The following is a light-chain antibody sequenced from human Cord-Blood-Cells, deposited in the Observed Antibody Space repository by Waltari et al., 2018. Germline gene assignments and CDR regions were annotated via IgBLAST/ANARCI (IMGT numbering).Light chain of an antibody. CDR3: SSYAGSNNLV. CDR1: SRDVGGYNY. J-gene: IGLJ2*01. Sequence: QSALTQPPSASGSPGQSVTISCTGTSRDVGGYNYVSWYKQHPGKAPKLMISEVNKRPSGVPDRFSGSKSGNTASLTVSGLQAEDEADYYCSSYAGSNNLVFGGGTKLTVL. CDR2: EVN. V-gene: IGLV2-8*01.